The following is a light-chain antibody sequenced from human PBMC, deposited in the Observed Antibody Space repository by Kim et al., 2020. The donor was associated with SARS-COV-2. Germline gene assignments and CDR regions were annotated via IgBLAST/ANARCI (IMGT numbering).Light chain of an antibody. J-gene: IGLJ2*01. CDR2: EVI. V-gene: IGLV2-8*01. CDR3: CSYAGNNNLI. CDR1: SSDVGSYNY. Sequence: GQSVTISCTGTSSDVGSYNYVSWYQQHPGKAPQLMIYEVIKRPSGVPDRFSGSKSGNTASLTVSGLQADDEADYFCCSYAGNNNLIFGGGTQLTVL.